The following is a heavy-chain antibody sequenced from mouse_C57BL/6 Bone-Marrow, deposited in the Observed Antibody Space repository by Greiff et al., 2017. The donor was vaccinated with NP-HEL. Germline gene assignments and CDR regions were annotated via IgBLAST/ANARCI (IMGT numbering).Heavy chain of an antibody. CDR2: ISYSGST. J-gene: IGHJ1*03. CDR3: ASSFITTVNWYFDV. CDR1: GYSITSGYD. D-gene: IGHD1-1*01. Sequence: VQLKESGPGMVKPSQSLSLTCTVTGYSITSGYDWHWIRHFPGNKLEWMGFISYSGSTNYNPSLKSRISITHDTSKNHFFLKLNSVTTEDTATYYCASSFITTVNWYFDVWGTGTTVTVSS. V-gene: IGHV3-1*01.